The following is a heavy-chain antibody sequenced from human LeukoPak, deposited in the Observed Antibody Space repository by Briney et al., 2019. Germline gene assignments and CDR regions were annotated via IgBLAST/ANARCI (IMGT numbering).Heavy chain of an antibody. CDR2: IYYSGST. CDR1: GGSISSSSYY. Sequence: SETLSLTCTVSGGSISSSSYYWGWIRQPPGKGLEWIGSIYYSGSTYYNPSLKSRVTISVDTSKNQFSLKLSSVTAADTAVYYCAREKLLLDPNWFDPWGQGTLVTVSS. V-gene: IGHV4-39*07. J-gene: IGHJ5*02. CDR3: AREKLLLDPNWFDP. D-gene: IGHD4-23*01.